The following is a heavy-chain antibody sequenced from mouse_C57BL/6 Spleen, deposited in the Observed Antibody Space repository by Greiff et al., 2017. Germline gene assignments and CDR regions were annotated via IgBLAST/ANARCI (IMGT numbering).Heavy chain of an antibody. Sequence: EVNVVESGGGLVKPGGSLKLSCAASGFTFSSYTMSWVRQTPEKRLEWVATISGGGGNTYYPDSVKGRFTISRDNAKNTLYLQMSSLRSEDTALYYGTRLSYYDPGYFDYWGQGTTLTVSS. CDR3: TRLSYYDPGYFDY. D-gene: IGHD2-4*01. CDR1: GFTFSSYT. J-gene: IGHJ2*01. CDR2: ISGGGGNT. V-gene: IGHV5-9*01.